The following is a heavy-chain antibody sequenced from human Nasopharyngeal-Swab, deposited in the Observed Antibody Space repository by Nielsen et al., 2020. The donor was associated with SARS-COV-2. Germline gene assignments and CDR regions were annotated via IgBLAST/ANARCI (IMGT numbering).Heavy chain of an antibody. V-gene: IGHV1-2*04. CDR3: ARGRGFGELLDLDAFDI. CDR1: GYTFTGYY. J-gene: IGHJ3*02. Sequence: ASVKVSCKASGYTFTGYYMHWVRQAPGQGLEWMGWINPNSGGTNYAQKFQGWVTMTRDTSISTAYMELSRLRSDDTAVYHCARGRGFGELLDLDAFDIWGQGTMVTVSS. D-gene: IGHD3-10*01. CDR2: INPNSGGT.